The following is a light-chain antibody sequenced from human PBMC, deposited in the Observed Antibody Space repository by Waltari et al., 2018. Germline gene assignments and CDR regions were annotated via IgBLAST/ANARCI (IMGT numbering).Light chain of an antibody. V-gene: IGKV3-20*01. J-gene: IGKJ1*01. CDR3: QHYERLPVT. CDR1: QSISTY. Sequence: TQSPGTLSLSAGERATLSCRASQSISTYLAWYQQKPGQAPRLLIYRASSRAAGIPDRFSGSGSGTDFSLSISRLEPEDFAVYYCQHYERLPVTFGQGTKVEIK. CDR2: RAS.